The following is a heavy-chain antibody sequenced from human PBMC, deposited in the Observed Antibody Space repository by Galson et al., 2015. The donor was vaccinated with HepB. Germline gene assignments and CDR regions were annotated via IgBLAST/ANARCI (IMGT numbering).Heavy chain of an antibody. CDR3: ASGRITIFGVVIFDAFDI. Sequence: TLSLTCTVSGGSISSGDYYWSWIRQPPGKGLEWIGYIYYSGSTYYNPSLKSRVTISVDTSKNQFSLKLSSVTAADTAVYYCASGRITIFGVVIFDAFDIWGQGTMVTVSS. CDR1: GGSISSGDYY. J-gene: IGHJ3*02. D-gene: IGHD3-3*01. V-gene: IGHV4-30-4*01. CDR2: IYYSGST.